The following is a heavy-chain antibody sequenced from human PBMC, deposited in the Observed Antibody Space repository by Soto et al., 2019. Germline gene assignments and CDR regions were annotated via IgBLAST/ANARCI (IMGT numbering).Heavy chain of an antibody. V-gene: IGHV1-18*01. CDR2: INAYNGNT. CDR3: ARDLGYSSGPHDY. D-gene: IGHD5-18*01. Sequence: ASVKVSCKASGYTFSNFGITWVRQAPGQGLEWMGWINAYNGNTDYAQKLQGRVTMTTDTSTSTAYMELRSMRSDDTAVYYCARDLGYSSGPHDYWGQGTLVTVSS. CDR1: GYTFSNFG. J-gene: IGHJ4*02.